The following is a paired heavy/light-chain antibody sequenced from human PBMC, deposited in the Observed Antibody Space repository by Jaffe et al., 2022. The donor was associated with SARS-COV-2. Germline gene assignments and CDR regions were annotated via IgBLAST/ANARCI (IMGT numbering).Light chain of an antibody. CDR1: QSISKY. V-gene: IGKV1-39*01. CDR2: AAS. Sequence: DIQMTQSPSSLSASVGDRVTVTCRASQSISKYLNWYQQKPGKAPKLLIYAASSLQSGVPSRFSGSGSGTDFTLTISSLQPEDLATYYCQQSYSTPLFTFGPGTKVDLK. CDR3: QQSYSTPLFT. J-gene: IGKJ3*01.
Heavy chain of an antibody. CDR3: ATLDTRGWFDY. J-gene: IGHJ4*02. Sequence: QLQLQESGPGLAKPSETLSLTCSVSGGSINRSRYYWAWIRQPPGKGLEWIGSIYYSGSTYYSPSLKSRVTISVDTSKNQFSLKLSSVTVADTAVYYCATLDTRGWFDYWGQGTLVTVSS. CDR2: IYYSGST. CDR1: GGSINRSRYY. V-gene: IGHV4-39*01. D-gene: IGHD2-15*01.